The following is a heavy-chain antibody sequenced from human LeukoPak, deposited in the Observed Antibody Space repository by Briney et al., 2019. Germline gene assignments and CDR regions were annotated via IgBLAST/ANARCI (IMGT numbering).Heavy chain of an antibody. J-gene: IGHJ5*02. D-gene: IGHD6-6*01. CDR2: IYTSGST. V-gene: IGHV4-61*02. CDR3: GRGEGIAARPGLNGFDP. Sequence: SETLSLTCTVSGGSISSGSYYWSWIRQPAGKGLEWIGRIYTSGSTNYNPSLKSRVTISVDTSKNQFSLKLSSVTAADTAVYHWGRGEGIAARPGLNGFDPWGREPRVTVPS. CDR1: GGSISSGSYY.